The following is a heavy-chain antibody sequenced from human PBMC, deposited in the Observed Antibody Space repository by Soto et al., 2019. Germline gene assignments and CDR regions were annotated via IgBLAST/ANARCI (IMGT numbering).Heavy chain of an antibody. CDR2: IYYSGST. D-gene: IGHD2-15*01. Sequence: SETLSLTCTVSGGSISSSSYYWGWIRQPPGKGLEWIGSIYYSGSTYYNPSLKSRVTISVDTSKNQFALKLSSVTAADTAVYYCASGGGGPLYYYYYGMDVWGQGTTVTVSS. V-gene: IGHV4-39*01. CDR1: GGSISSSSYY. J-gene: IGHJ6*02. CDR3: ASGGGGPLYYYYYGMDV.